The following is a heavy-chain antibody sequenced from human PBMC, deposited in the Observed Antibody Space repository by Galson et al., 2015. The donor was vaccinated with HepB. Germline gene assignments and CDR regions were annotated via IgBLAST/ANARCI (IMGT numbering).Heavy chain of an antibody. J-gene: IGHJ4*02. Sequence: SLRLSCAASGFTFSSYAMSWVRQAPGKGLEWVSAISGSGGSTYYADSVKGRFTISRDNSKNTLYLQMNSLRAEDTAVYYCAKDGGSWLQLWFKGSDYWGQGTRVTVSS. CDR2: ISGSGGST. CDR3: AKDGGSWLQLWFKGSDY. D-gene: IGHD5-18*01. V-gene: IGHV3-23*01. CDR1: GFTFSSYA.